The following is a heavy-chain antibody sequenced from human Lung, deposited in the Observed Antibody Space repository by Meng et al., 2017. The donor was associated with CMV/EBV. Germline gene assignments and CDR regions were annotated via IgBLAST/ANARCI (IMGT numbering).Heavy chain of an antibody. CDR3: ARVEVGITSGDY. Sequence: AQLVQSGGEVKKPGASVKVSLKASGYTFTNYGITWVRQAPGQGLEWMGWINAYNGDTNYAQTLQGRVTMTTDTSTSTAYMELRSLRSDDTAVYYCARVEVGITSGDYWGQGTLVTVSS. D-gene: IGHD1-26*01. CDR1: GYTFTNYG. J-gene: IGHJ4*02. CDR2: INAYNGDT. V-gene: IGHV1-18*01.